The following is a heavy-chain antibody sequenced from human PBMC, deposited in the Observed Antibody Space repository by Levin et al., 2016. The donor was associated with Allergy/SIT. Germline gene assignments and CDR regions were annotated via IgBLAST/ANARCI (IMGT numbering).Heavy chain of an antibody. CDR2: IYYSGST. CDR3: ARTTTVVTPRNFYYYYGMDV. J-gene: IGHJ6*02. V-gene: IGHV4-39*01. D-gene: IGHD4-23*01. Sequence: RQAPGKGLEWIGSIYYSGSTYYNPSLKSRVTISVDTSKNQFSLKLSSVTAADTAVYYCARTTTVVTPRNFYYYYGMDVWGQGTTVTVSS.